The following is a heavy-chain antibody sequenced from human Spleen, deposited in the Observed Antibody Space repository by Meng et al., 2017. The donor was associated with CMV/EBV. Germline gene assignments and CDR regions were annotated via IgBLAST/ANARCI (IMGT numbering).Heavy chain of an antibody. CDR3: ARPVTTSFFDP. CDR1: GYTFTGYY. Sequence: ASVKVSCKASGYTFTGYYIHWVRQAPGQGLEWMGWINPNSGGTNYAQKFQDRVTMTRDMSISTAYMELSRLRSDDTAVYYCARPVTTSFFDPWGQGTLVTVSS. J-gene: IGHJ5*02. V-gene: IGHV1-2*02. D-gene: IGHD4-11*01. CDR2: INPNSGGT.